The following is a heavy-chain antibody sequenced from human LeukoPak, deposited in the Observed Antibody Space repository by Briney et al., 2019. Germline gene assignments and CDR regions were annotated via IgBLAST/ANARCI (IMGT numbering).Heavy chain of an antibody. CDR1: GFTFSSYS. D-gene: IGHD6-13*01. Sequence: GGSLRLSCAASGFTFSSYSMNWVRQAPGKGLEWVSVIYSGGSTYYADSVKGRFTISRDNSKNTLYLQMNSLRAEDTAVYYCAREVETAAGPQDAFDIWGQGTMVTVSS. V-gene: IGHV3-53*01. J-gene: IGHJ3*02. CDR2: IYSGGST. CDR3: AREVETAAGPQDAFDI.